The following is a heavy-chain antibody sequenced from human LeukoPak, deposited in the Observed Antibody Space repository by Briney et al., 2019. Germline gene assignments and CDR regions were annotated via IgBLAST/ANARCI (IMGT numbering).Heavy chain of an antibody. Sequence: AETLSLTCTVSGVSISSSSDYWGWIRQPPGKGLEWSGSRYYSGSHYYNPSLKSRVTISVDTSKNQFSLKLSSVTAAAPAVYYCAGRYNWKARGLYNWFDPWGQGTLVTVSS. J-gene: IGHJ5*02. CDR3: AGRYNWKARGLYNWFDP. CDR2: RYYSGSH. CDR1: GVSISSSSDY. D-gene: IGHD1-20*01. V-gene: IGHV4-39*01.